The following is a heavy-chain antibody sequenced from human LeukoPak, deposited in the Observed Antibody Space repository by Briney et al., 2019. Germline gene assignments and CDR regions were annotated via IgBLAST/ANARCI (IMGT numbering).Heavy chain of an antibody. CDR2: MYYSGST. Sequence: SETLSLTCTVSGGSISSYSWSWIRQPPGKGLEWIGYMYYSGSTNYNPSLKSRVTISVDTSQNQFSLRLTSVTAADTAVYYCARRGYSSGFYWFDPWGQGTLVTVSS. CDR1: GGSISSYS. J-gene: IGHJ5*02. V-gene: IGHV4-59*08. CDR3: ARRGYSSGFYWFDP. D-gene: IGHD6-19*01.